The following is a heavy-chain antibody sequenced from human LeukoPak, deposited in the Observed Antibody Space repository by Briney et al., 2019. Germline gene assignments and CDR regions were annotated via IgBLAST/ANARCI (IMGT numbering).Heavy chain of an antibody. CDR3: ARDRGEWEFDY. V-gene: IGHV3-30*04. CDR2: IGADGGTQ. Sequence: PGGSLRLSCAASGFIFSSYAMHWVRQAPGKGLDWLAFIGADGGTQYYANAVKGRFSISRDNSKNTLYLQMNSLRAEDTAMYYCARDRGEWEFDYWGQGTLVAVSS. D-gene: IGHD1-26*01. CDR1: GFIFSSYA. J-gene: IGHJ4*02.